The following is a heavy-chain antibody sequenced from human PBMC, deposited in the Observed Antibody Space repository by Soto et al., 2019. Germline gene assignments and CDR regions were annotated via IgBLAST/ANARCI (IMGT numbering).Heavy chain of an antibody. Sequence: QVQLVESGGGVVQPGRSLRLSCAASGFTFSSYGMHWVRQAPGKGLEWVAVISYDGSNKYYADSVKGRFTISRDNSKNTLYLQMNSLRAEDRDVYYWAKDESWCSGGSCYENPPMDVWGQGTTVTVSS. CDR2: ISYDGSNK. V-gene: IGHV3-30*18. J-gene: IGHJ6*02. CDR3: AKDESWCSGGSCYENPPMDV. D-gene: IGHD2-15*01. CDR1: GFTFSSYG.